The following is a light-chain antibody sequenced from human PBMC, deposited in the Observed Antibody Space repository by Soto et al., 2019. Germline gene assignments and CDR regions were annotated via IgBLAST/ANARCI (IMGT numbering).Light chain of an antibody. Sequence: QSVLTQPPSVSAAPGQRVTISCSGSSSNIGNNYVSWYQQLPGTAPKLLIYDNNERPSGIPDRFSASKSGTSATLGITGLQTGDEADYHCGTWDNSLSVVVFGGGTKVTVL. CDR3: GTWDNSLSVVV. CDR2: DNN. V-gene: IGLV1-51*01. J-gene: IGLJ3*02. CDR1: SSNIGNNY.